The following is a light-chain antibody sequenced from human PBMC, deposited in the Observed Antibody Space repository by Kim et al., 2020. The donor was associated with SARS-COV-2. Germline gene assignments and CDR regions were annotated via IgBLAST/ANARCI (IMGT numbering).Light chain of an antibody. V-gene: IGKV3-15*01. J-gene: IGKJ2*01. Sequence: EIVMTQSPATLSVSPGERATLSCRASQSVSINLAWYQQKPGQAPRLIIYGASTRATGIPARFSGSGSGTEFTLSISSLLSEDSAVYYCQQYNDWPPGYTFGQGTKLEIK. CDR2: GAS. CDR3: QQYNDWPPGYT. CDR1: QSVSIN.